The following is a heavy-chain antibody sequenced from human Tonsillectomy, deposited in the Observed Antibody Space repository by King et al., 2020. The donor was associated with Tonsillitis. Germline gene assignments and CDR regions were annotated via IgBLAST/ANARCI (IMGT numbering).Heavy chain of an antibody. CDR1: GGTFSSYA. J-gene: IGHJ6*02. Sequence: QLVQSGAEVKKPGSSVKVSCKASGGTFSSYAFSWVRQAPGQGLEWMGRIIPILGITNYAQKFQGRVTITADTSTSTAYMDLSSLRYEDTAVYYCARDGEEERWYNYYYYYGMDVWGQGTTVTVSS. CDR3: ARDGEEERWYNYYYYYGMDV. CDR2: IIPILGIT. V-gene: IGHV1-69*04. D-gene: IGHD2-15*01.